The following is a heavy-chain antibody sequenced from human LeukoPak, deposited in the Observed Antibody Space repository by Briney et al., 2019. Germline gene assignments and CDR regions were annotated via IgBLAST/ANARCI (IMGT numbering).Heavy chain of an antibody. V-gene: IGHV3-23*01. CDR2: ISGSGGST. J-gene: IGHJ4*02. CDR1: GFTFSSYA. Sequence: PGGSLRLSCAASGFTFSSYAMSWVRQASGKGLEWVSAISGSGGSTYYADSVKGRFTISRDNAKNSLYLQMNSLRAEDTAVYYCARGGEVVVAPAFPFDYWGQGTLVTVSS. CDR3: ARGGEVVVAPAFPFDY. D-gene: IGHD3-22*01.